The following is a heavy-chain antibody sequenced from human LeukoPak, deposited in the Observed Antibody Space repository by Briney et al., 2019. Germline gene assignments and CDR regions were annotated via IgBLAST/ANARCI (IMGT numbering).Heavy chain of an antibody. V-gene: IGHV3-23*01. J-gene: IGHJ4*02. Sequence: GGSVRLSCAASGFTFDYSAMTWVRQAPEKGLEWVSTINSGDITFYANSVKGRFTISRDNSKNALFLQMNSLRAEDTAIYYCAKAGISSSWYVSYWGQGTLVTVSS. D-gene: IGHD6-13*01. CDR1: GFTFDYSA. CDR3: AKAGISSSWYVSY. CDR2: INSGDIT.